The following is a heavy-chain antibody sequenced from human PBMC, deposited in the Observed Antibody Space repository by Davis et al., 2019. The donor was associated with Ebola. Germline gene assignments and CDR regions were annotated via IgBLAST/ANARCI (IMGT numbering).Heavy chain of an antibody. CDR2: IKQDGSEK. Sequence: GESLKISCAASGFTFSSYWMSWVRQAPGKGLEWVANIKQDGSEKYYADSVKGRFTISRDNSKNTLHLQMNSLRPEDTALYYCAKGDRGYFYGLDVWGKGTTVTVSS. J-gene: IGHJ6*04. D-gene: IGHD2-21*02. V-gene: IGHV3-7*01. CDR1: GFTFSSYW. CDR3: AKGDRGYFYGLDV.